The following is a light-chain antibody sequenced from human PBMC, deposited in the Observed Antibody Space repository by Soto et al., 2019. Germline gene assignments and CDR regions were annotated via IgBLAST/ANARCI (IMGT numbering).Light chain of an antibody. CDR3: SSYAGSSPLYV. J-gene: IGLJ1*01. CDR1: SSDVGGYKF. V-gene: IGLV2-14*01. Sequence: QSVLTQPASVPGSPGQSITISCTGTSSDVGGYKFVSWYQQHPGKVPKLLIYEVTNRPSGVSNRFSGSKSGNTASLTISGLQAEDEADYYCSSYAGSSPLYVFGTGTKVTVL. CDR2: EVT.